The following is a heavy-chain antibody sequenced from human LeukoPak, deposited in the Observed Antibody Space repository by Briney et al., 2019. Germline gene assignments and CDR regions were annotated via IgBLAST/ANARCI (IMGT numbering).Heavy chain of an antibody. V-gene: IGHV1-18*04. Sequence: ASVKVSCKASGDIFRRYGVTWARQAPGQGPEWMGWVRPYNGDPEYAQKFQGRVTMSTDTSTDTSYMELWSLGSDDTAVYYCARPYSANWHPHPYRMDVWGQGTTVIVSS. CDR2: VRPYNGDP. CDR3: ARPYSANWHPHPYRMDV. J-gene: IGHJ6*02. D-gene: IGHD1-1*01. CDR1: GDIFRRYG.